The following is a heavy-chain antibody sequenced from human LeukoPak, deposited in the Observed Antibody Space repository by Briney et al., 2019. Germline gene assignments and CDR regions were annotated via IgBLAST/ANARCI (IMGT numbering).Heavy chain of an antibody. CDR3: AKAYSGTYPHEAFDI. V-gene: IGHV4-59*04. CDR2: FHHRGST. Sequence: SETLSLTCTASGGSISSYYWSWIRQPPGKGLEWIGTFHHRGSTFQNPSLKSRVTISLDTSKNQFSLKLSAVTAADTAVYYCAKAYSGTYPHEAFDIWGQGTMVTVSS. CDR1: GGSISSYY. D-gene: IGHD1-26*01. J-gene: IGHJ3*02.